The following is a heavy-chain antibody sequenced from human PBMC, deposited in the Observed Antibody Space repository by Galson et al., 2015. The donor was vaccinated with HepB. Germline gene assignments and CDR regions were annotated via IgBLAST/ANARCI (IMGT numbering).Heavy chain of an antibody. Sequence: SLRLSCAASGFIFNSYAMNWVRLAPGKGLKWVSGISGSGGSTYYADFVKGRFTISRDNSKNTLYLQMNSLRAEDSAIYYCATSPPQHCPIGICDYYYSWYMDVWGRGTTVTVSS. CDR2: ISGSGGST. V-gene: IGHV3-23*01. CDR3: ATSPPQHCPIGICDYYYSWYMDV. CDR1: GFIFNSYA. D-gene: IGHD2-15*01. J-gene: IGHJ6*03.